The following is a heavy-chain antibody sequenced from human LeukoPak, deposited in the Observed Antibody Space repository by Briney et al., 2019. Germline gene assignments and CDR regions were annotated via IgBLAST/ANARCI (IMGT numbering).Heavy chain of an antibody. Sequence: GWSVRLSCAASGFTFSSYGMHWVRQAPGKGLEWVAVIWYDGSNKYYADSVKGRFTISRDNSTNTLYLQMNSLRAEDTAVYYCATYDSSGYYGYWGQGTLVTVPS. CDR3: ATYDSSGYYGY. CDR2: IWYDGSNK. D-gene: IGHD3-22*01. CDR1: GFTFSSYG. J-gene: IGHJ4*02. V-gene: IGHV3-33*01.